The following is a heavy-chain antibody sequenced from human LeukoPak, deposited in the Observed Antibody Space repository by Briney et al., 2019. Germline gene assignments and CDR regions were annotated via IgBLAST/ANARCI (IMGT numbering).Heavy chain of an antibody. V-gene: IGHV4-59*01. J-gene: IGHJ5*02. Sequence: SETLSLTCTVSGGSISSYYWGWIRQPPGKGLEWIGYIYYSGSTNYNPSLKSRVTISVDTSKNQFSLKLSSVTAADTAVYYCARGVAVTKGRNWFDPWGQGTLVTVSS. CDR3: ARGVAVTKGRNWFDP. D-gene: IGHD4-11*01. CDR1: GGSISSYY. CDR2: IYYSGST.